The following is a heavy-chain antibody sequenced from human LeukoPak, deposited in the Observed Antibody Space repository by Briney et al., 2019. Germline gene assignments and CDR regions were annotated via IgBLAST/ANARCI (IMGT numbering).Heavy chain of an antibody. CDR1: GGSISSYY. Sequence: PSETLSLTCTVSGGSISSYYWSWIRQPPGKGLEWIGYIYYSGSPNYNPSLKSRVTISVDTSKNQFSLKLSSVTAADTAVYYCARFVPVNYYGMDVWGQGTTVTVSS. D-gene: IGHD6-6*01. V-gene: IGHV4-59*01. J-gene: IGHJ6*02. CDR3: ARFVPVNYYGMDV. CDR2: IYYSGSP.